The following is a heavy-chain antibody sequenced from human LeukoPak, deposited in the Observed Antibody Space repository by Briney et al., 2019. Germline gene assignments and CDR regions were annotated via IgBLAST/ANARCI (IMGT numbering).Heavy chain of an antibody. CDR1: GGSISSSSYY. CDR3: ARPEGRLGELSYSFSYYMDV. V-gene: IGHV4-39*01. D-gene: IGHD3-16*02. Sequence: PSETLSLTCTVSGGSISSSSYYWGWIRQPPGKGLEWIGSIYYSGSTYYNPSLKSRVTISVDPSKNQFSLKLSSVTAADTAVYYCARPEGRLGELSYSFSYYMDVWGKGTTVTVSS. J-gene: IGHJ6*03. CDR2: IYYSGST.